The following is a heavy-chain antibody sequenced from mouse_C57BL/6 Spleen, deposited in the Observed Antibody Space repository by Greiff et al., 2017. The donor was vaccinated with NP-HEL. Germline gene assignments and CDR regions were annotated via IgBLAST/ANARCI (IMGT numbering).Heavy chain of an antibody. CDR3: ARGGYDAMDY. CDR2: INPSRGYT. J-gene: IGHJ4*01. CDR1: GYTFTSYT. Sequence: VQLQQSGAELARPGASVKMSCKASGYTFTSYTLHWVKQRTGKGLEWIGYINPSRGYTKYKQKFKDKATLTADKSASTAYMQLSSLTSEDSAVYYCARGGYDAMDYWGQGTSVTVSS. V-gene: IGHV1-4*01.